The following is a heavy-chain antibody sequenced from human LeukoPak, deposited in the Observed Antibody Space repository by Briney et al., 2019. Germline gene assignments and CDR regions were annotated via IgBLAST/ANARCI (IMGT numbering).Heavy chain of an antibody. Sequence: SETLSLTCTVSGGSISSSSYYWGWIRQPPGKGLEWIGSIYYSGSTYYNPSLKSRVTISVDTSKNQFSLKLSSVTAADTAVYYCAGGPEGYDFWPQNWFDPWGQGTLVTVSS. CDR3: AGGPEGYDFWPQNWFDP. CDR1: GGSISSSSYY. V-gene: IGHV4-39*07. CDR2: IYYSGST. D-gene: IGHD3-3*01. J-gene: IGHJ5*02.